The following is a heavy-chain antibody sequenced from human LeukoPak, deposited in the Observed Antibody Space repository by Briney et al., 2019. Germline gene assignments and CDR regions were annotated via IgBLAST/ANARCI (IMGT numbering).Heavy chain of an antibody. D-gene: IGHD3-16*01. CDR1: GFTFSTYG. CDR3: ARGWGSNVYASAFDV. V-gene: IGHV3-33*01. Sequence: PGGSLRLSCAASGFTFSTYGMHWVRQAPGKGLGWVTVIWHDGSHKDYAGSVKGRFTISRDNPKNTLYLQMNDLRAEDTAMYYCARGWGSNVYASAFDVWGQGTMVTVSS. J-gene: IGHJ3*01. CDR2: IWHDGSHK.